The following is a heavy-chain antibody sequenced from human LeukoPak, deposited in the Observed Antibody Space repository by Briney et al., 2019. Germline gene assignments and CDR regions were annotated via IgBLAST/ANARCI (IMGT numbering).Heavy chain of an antibody. Sequence: GGSLRLSCAASGFTFSSYSMNWVRQAAGKGLEWVSSMSGSRSYIYYADSVKGRFTISRDNAKNSLYLQMNSLTAEDTAVYYCAREMGRYYGSGSYYNANYYYYGMDVWGQGTTVTVSS. CDR3: AREMGRYYGSGSYYNANYYYYGMDV. CDR2: MSGSRSYI. J-gene: IGHJ6*02. D-gene: IGHD3-10*01. V-gene: IGHV3-21*01. CDR1: GFTFSSYS.